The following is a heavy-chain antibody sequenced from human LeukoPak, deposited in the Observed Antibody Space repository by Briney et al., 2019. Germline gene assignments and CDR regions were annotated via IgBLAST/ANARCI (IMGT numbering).Heavy chain of an antibody. CDR1: GGTFSSYA. CDR3: ARSLIVPLDP. D-gene: IGHD3-22*01. CDR2: ISAYNGNT. V-gene: IGHV1-18*01. J-gene: IGHJ5*02. Sequence: ASVKVSCKASGGTFSSYAISWVRQAPGQGLEWMGWISAYNGNTNYAQKLQGRVTMTTDTSTSTAYMELRSLRSDDTAVYYCARSLIVPLDPWGQGTLVTVSS.